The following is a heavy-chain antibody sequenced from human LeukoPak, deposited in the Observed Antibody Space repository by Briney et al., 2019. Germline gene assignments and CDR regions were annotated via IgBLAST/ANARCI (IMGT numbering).Heavy chain of an antibody. Sequence: SETLSLTCTVSGGSISSSSYYWGWIRQPPGKGLERIGSIYYSGSTYYNPSLKSRVTISVDTSKNQFSLKLSSVTAADTAVYYCARSIAVASTAEYFQHWGQGTLVTVSS. V-gene: IGHV4-39*01. CDR3: ARSIAVASTAEYFQH. D-gene: IGHD6-19*01. CDR1: GGSISSSSYY. CDR2: IYYSGST. J-gene: IGHJ1*01.